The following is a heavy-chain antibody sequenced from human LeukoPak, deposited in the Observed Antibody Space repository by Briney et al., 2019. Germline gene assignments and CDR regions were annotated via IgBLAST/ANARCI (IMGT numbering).Heavy chain of an antibody. CDR1: GLTFSSYE. J-gene: IGHJ4*02. D-gene: IGHD2-8*01. CDR3: ARSRTYPFDY. CDR2: ISVSGSTI. Sequence: PSGGSLRLSCAASGLTFSSYEMNWVRQAPGKGLEWVSHISVSGSTIYYADSVKGRFTNSRDNAKNSLFLQMNSLRAEDTAVYYCARSRTYPFDYWGQGTLVTVSS. V-gene: IGHV3-48*03.